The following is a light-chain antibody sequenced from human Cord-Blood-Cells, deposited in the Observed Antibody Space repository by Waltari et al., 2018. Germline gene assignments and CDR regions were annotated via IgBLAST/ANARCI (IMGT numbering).Light chain of an antibody. CDR3: QQYNNWPRT. CDR2: GVS. J-gene: IGKJ1*01. CDR1: QSVSSN. Sequence: EIVMTQSPATLSVSPGERANLSCRASQSVSSNLAWYQQKPGQAPRLLIYGVSTRATGIPARCSGSGSGTEFTLTISSLQSEDFAVYYCQQYNNWPRTFGQGTKVEIK. V-gene: IGKV3-15*01.